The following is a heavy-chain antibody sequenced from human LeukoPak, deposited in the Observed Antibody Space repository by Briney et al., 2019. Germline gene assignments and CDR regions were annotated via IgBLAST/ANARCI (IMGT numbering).Heavy chain of an antibody. D-gene: IGHD6-19*01. J-gene: IGHJ6*02. CDR1: GGTFSSYA. CDR3: ARDAYSSGWSHYYYGMDV. CDR2: INPSGGST. V-gene: IGHV1-46*01. Sequence: ASVKVSCKASGGTFSSYAISWVRQAPGQGLEWMGIINPSGGSTSYAQKFQGRVTMTRDTSTSTVYMELSSLRSEDTTVYYCARDAYSSGWSHYYYGMDVWGQGTTVTVSS.